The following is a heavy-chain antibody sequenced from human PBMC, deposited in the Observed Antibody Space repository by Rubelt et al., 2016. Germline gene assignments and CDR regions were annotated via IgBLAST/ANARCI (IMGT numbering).Heavy chain of an antibody. CDR1: GFTFTSYA. D-gene: IGHD6-13*01. CDR3: ANDRGGTWYSAVDI. V-gene: IGHV3-23*01. Sequence: EVQMLESGGGLVQSGGSLRLSCAASGFTFTSYAMSWVRQAPGKGLEWVSVISGSGGSTNYADSVKGRFTISRDNSKNTLYLQVKSRRAEDTAIDDWANDRGGTWYSAVDIWGQGTMVSVSS. J-gene: IGHJ3*02. CDR2: ISGSGGST.